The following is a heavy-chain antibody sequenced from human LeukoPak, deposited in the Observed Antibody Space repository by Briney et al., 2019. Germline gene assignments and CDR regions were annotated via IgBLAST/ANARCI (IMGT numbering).Heavy chain of an antibody. J-gene: IGHJ6*02. D-gene: IGHD6-13*01. CDR1: GDSISNYY. CDR3: ARDSGRVAAAGITYYYGMDV. Sequence: SETLSLTCAVSGDSISNYYWSWLRQPAGKGLEWIGRFYTSGNTKYNPSLQGRVTVSVDTSKNQFSLTLNSVTAADTAVYYCARDSGRVAAAGITYYYGMDVWGQGTSVTVSS. V-gene: IGHV4-4*07. CDR2: FYTSGNT.